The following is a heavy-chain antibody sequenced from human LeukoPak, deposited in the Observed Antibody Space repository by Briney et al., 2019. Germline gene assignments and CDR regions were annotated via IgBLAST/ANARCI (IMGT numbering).Heavy chain of an antibody. CDR3: ARDLGEMTTSIDY. Sequence: GGSLRLSCAASGFTFSSYAMHWVRQAPGKGLEWVAVISYDGSNKYYADSVKGRFTISRDNSKNTLYLQMNSLRAEDTAVYYCARDLGEMTTSIDYWGQGTLVTVSS. J-gene: IGHJ4*02. CDR1: GFTFSSYA. V-gene: IGHV3-30-3*01. D-gene: IGHD5-24*01. CDR2: ISYDGSNK.